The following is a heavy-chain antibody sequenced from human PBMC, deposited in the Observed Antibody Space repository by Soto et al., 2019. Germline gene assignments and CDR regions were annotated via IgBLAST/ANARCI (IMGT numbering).Heavy chain of an antibody. CDR3: ARVSAAVDVVPAAIGWFDP. V-gene: IGHV1-69*01. CDR2: IIPIFGTA. CDR1: GGTFSSYA. D-gene: IGHD2-2*01. J-gene: IGHJ5*02. Sequence: QVQLVQSGAEVKKPGSSVKVSCKASGGTFSSYAISWVRQAPGQGLEWMGGIIPIFGTANYAQKFQGRVTITADESPSTAYMELSSLRSEDTAVYYCARVSAAVDVVPAAIGWFDPWGQGTLVTVSS.